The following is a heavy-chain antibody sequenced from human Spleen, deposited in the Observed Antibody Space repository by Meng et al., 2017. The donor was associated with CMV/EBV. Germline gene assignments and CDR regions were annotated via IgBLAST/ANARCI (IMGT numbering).Heavy chain of an antibody. CDR2: ISAENGDT. D-gene: IGHD4-17*01. J-gene: IGHJ4*02. CDR3: ARAGAAVTTHFDF. Sequence: CKNSGYNFDIYGITWVRQAPGQGLEWVGWISAENGDTDYGQKFQGRVTVTADTFTNTAYMEMRSLRSDDSAMYYCARAGAAVTTHFDFWGQGTLVTVSS. CDR1: GYNFDIYG. V-gene: IGHV1-18*01.